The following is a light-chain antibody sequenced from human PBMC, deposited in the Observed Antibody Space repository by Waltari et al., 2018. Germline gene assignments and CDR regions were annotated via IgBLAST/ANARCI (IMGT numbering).Light chain of an antibody. V-gene: IGLV3-19*01. CDR2: GQN. Sequence: SSDLTQDPAVSVALGQTVRITCQGDSLRRYSASWYQQRPGQAPILVLYGQNDRPSGIPDRVSGSTSGNTASLTITGAQAEDEADYYCHSRDTSSTRFFGGGTRLTV. CDR3: HSRDTSSTRF. CDR1: SLRRYS. J-gene: IGLJ2*01.